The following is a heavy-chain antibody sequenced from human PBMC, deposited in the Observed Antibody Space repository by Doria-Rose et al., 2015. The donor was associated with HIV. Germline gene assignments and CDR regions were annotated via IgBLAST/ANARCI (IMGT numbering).Heavy chain of an antibody. CDR1: GASVSSRGYY. D-gene: IGHD3-3*01. CDR2: TYYTGTS. Sequence: VQLLESGPCLVKPSETLSLTCSVSGASVSSRGYYWNWIRQVPGKGLESLGYTYYTGTSDYSPSLKNRLNMAVDTSKNQFSLKLSFVTVADTAVYYCARMGSYRELDYWGQGALVIVSA. J-gene: IGHJ4*02. V-gene: IGHV4-31*03. CDR3: ARMGSYRELDY.